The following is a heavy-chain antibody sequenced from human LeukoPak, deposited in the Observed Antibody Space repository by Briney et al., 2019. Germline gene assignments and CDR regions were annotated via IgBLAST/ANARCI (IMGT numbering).Heavy chain of an antibody. CDR3: ARVDGYSSSWYVDY. Sequence: SETLSVTCTVSGGSISSYYWSWIRQPPGKGLEWIGYIYYSGSTNYNPSLKSRVTISVDTSKNQFSLKLSSVTAADTAVYYCARVDGYSSSWYVDYWGQGTLVTVSS. V-gene: IGHV4-59*01. CDR1: GGSISSYY. J-gene: IGHJ4*02. D-gene: IGHD6-13*01. CDR2: IYYSGST.